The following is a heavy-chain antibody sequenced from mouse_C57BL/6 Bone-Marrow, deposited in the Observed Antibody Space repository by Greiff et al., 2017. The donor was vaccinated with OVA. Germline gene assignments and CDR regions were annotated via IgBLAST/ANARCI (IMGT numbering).Heavy chain of an antibody. CDR3: ARESLYYYGSSYFDY. D-gene: IGHD1-1*01. Sequence: VKLQESGAELVRPGTSVKVSCKASGYAFTNYLIEWVKQRPGQGLEWIGVINPGSGGTNYNEKFKGKATLTADKSSSTAYMQLSSLTSEDSAVYFCARESLYYYGSSYFDYWGQGTTLTVSS. CDR2: INPGSGGT. V-gene: IGHV1-54*01. J-gene: IGHJ2*01. CDR1: GYAFTNYL.